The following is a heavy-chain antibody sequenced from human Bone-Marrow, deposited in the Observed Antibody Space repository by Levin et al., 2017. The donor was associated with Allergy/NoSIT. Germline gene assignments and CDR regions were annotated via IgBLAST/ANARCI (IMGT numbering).Heavy chain of an antibody. CDR3: ARTPEGMSTVGGGGMDV. Sequence: PSETLSLTCTVSGGSISSGDYNWSWIRQSPGKGLEYIGHIYYSGSTYYNPSLQSRVTISGDTSKNQFSLRLSSVTAADTAVYYCARTPEGMSTVGGGGMDVWGQGTTVIVSS. J-gene: IGHJ6*02. V-gene: IGHV4-30-4*01. CDR1: GGSISSGDYN. CDR2: IYYSGST. D-gene: IGHD1-26*01.